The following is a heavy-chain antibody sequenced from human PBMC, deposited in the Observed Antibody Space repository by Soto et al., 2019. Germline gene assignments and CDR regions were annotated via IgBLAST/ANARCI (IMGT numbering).Heavy chain of an antibody. J-gene: IGHJ5*02. D-gene: IGHD2-15*01. CDR3: ARRPCSGGSCLLFAP. Sequence: SSETLSLTCTVSGGSISNYYWSWIRQPPGKGLEWIGYIYYTGTTNYNPSLKSRVTISADTSKNQFSLTLSSVTAADTAVYYCARRPCSGGSCLLFAPSGQGILVTVSS. V-gene: IGHV4-59*01. CDR2: IYYTGTT. CDR1: GGSISNYY.